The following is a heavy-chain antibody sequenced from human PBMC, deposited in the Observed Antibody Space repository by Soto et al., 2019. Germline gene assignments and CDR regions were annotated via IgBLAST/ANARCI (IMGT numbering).Heavy chain of an antibody. D-gene: IGHD5-18*01. Sequence: GESLKISCKGSGYSFTSYWIAWVRQMPGKGLEWMGIIYPDDSDTTYSPSFQGQVTISADKSISTAYLQWSSLKASDTAMYYCASRGYNYGHQYYYYGMDVWGQGTTVTVSS. CDR3: ASRGYNYGHQYYYYGMDV. J-gene: IGHJ6*01. CDR1: GYSFTSYW. CDR2: IYPDDSDT. V-gene: IGHV5-51*01.